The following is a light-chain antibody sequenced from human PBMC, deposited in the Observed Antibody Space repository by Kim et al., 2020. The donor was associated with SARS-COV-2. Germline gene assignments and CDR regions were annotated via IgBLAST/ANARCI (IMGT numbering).Light chain of an antibody. CDR3: QHYDGWPPVLS. V-gene: IGKV3-15*01. CDR1: QSVSSN. CDR2: RSS. Sequence: PGERATHSCRASQSVSSNLAWYQHKPGQTPRLLIYRSSTRATGIPARFSGSGSGTDFTLTISSLQSEDFAVYYCQHYDGWPPVLSFGGGTKVDIK. J-gene: IGKJ4*01.